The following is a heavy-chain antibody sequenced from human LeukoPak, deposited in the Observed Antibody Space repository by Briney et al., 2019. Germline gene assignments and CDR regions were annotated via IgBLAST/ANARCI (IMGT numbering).Heavy chain of an antibody. D-gene: IGHD2-2*01. Sequence: GRSLRLSCAASGFTFSSYGMHWVRQAPDKGLEWVAVIWYDGSEKYYADSVRGRFTISRDNSKNTLYLQMNSPRAEDTAVYYCARWAAAMDVWGKGTTVTVSS. V-gene: IGHV3-33*01. J-gene: IGHJ6*04. CDR3: ARWAAAMDV. CDR2: IWYDGSEK. CDR1: GFTFSSYG.